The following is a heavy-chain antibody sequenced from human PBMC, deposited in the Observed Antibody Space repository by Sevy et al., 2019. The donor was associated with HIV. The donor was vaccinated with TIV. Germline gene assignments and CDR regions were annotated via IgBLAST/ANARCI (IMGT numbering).Heavy chain of an antibody. D-gene: IGHD3-22*01. CDR1: GFTFRSYT. J-gene: IGHJ4*02. Sequence: GGSLRLPCVASGFTFRSYTMKWVRQAPGKGLECVSSISSSGSYIYYADSVKGRFTISGDDAKNSLYLQMNTLRAEDAALYYCARVRPYDTRDFDYWGQGTLVTVSS. CDR2: ISSSGSYI. V-gene: IGHV3-21*01. CDR3: ARVRPYDTRDFDY.